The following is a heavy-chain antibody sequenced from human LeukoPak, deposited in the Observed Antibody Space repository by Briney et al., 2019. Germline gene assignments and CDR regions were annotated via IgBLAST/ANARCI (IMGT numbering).Heavy chain of an antibody. D-gene: IGHD2-2*01. J-gene: IGHJ4*02. CDR2: INTNTGNP. V-gene: IGHV7-4-1*02. Sequence: ASVKVSCKASGYTFTSCAMNWVRQAPGQGLEWMGWINTNTGNPTYAQGFTGRFVFSLDTSVSTAYLQISSLKAEDTAVYYCTRQGPGYCGSTSCYGVDYWGQGTPVTVSS. CDR3: TRQGPGYCGSTSCYGVDY. CDR1: GYTFTSCA.